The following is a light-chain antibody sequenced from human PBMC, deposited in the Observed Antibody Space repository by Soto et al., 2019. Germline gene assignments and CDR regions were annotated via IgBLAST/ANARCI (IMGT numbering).Light chain of an antibody. Sequence: EIVLTQSPCTLSLSLGERATLSCRASQSVSSSYLAWYQQTPGQAPRLLIYVASSRATGIPDRFSGSVSGTDFTLTISRLEPEDFAVYYCQQYGSSPMYTFGQGTKLEIK. V-gene: IGKV3-20*01. CDR1: QSVSSSY. CDR3: QQYGSSPMYT. CDR2: VAS. J-gene: IGKJ2*01.